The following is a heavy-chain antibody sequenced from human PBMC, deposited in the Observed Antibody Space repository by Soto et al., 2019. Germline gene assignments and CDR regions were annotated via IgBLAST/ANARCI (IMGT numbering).Heavy chain of an antibody. J-gene: IGHJ4*02. V-gene: IGHV3-53*01. D-gene: IGHD3-10*01. CDR3: ATLPGGGGY. CDR2: IYSGGYT. CDR1: GFTVSNNY. Sequence: EVQLVESGGGLIQPGGSLRLSCAVSGFTVSNNYMSWVRQAPGKGLEGVSVIYSGGYTAYGDSVKGRFTISRDNSKKPLSLQKKSRGAGSTGGGYGATLPGGGGYWGQGTLVTVSS.